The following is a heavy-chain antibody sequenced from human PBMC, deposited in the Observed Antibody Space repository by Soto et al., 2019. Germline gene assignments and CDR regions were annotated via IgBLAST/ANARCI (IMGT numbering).Heavy chain of an antibody. CDR3: ARDTGYCSGGSCFLYYMDV. CDR1: GYTFTSYA. Sequence: QVQLVQSGSEVKKPGASVRLSCKASGYTFTSYAVYWVRQAPGQRLEWMGWINPANGDTKYSQKFQDRVIVSRDTSASTAYMDLRSLSSEDTAVYYCARDTGYCSGGSCFLYYMDVWGKGTTVTVSS. V-gene: IGHV1-3*01. D-gene: IGHD2-15*01. J-gene: IGHJ6*03. CDR2: INPANGDT.